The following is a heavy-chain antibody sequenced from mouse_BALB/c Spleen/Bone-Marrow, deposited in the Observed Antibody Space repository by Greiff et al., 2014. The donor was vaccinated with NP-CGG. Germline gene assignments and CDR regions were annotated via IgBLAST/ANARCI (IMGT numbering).Heavy chain of an antibody. CDR3: AAYYYGSSQFAY. J-gene: IGHJ3*01. CDR2: IEPANGNT. Sequence: EVHLVESGAELVKPGASVKLSCTASGFNIKDTYMHWVKQRPEQGLEWIGRIEPANGNTKYDPKFQGKATITADTSSNTAYLQLSSLTSEDTAVYYCAAYYYGSSQFAYWGQGTLVTVSA. CDR1: GFNIKDTY. D-gene: IGHD1-1*01. V-gene: IGHV14-3*02.